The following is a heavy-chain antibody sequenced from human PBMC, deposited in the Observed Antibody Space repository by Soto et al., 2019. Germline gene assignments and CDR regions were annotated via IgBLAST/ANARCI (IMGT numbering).Heavy chain of an antibody. CDR2: IFPGDSDT. Sequence: PGESLKISCKGSGYNFANYWIGWVRQMPGKGLEWMGMIFPGDSDTKNNPSLQGQITMSVDKSNSSAYLQWRSLKASDTAMYYCAAGYSTGLGAFDIWGQGTMVTVSS. CDR1: GYNFANYW. J-gene: IGHJ3*02. D-gene: IGHD6-19*01. V-gene: IGHV5-51*01. CDR3: AAGYSTGLGAFDI.